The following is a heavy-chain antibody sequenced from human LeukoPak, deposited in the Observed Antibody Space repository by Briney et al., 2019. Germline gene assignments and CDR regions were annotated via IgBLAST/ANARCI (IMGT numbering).Heavy chain of an antibody. CDR2: INPSGGST. D-gene: IGHD2-21*02. Sequence: GASAKVSCKASGYTFTSYYMHWVRQAPGQGLEWMGIINPSGGSTSYAQKFQGRVTMTRDTSTSTVYMELSSLRSEDTAVYYCAREVAGVGGDEYYFDYWGQGTLVTVSS. CDR1: GYTFTSYY. V-gene: IGHV1-46*01. CDR3: AREVAGVGGDEYYFDY. J-gene: IGHJ4*02.